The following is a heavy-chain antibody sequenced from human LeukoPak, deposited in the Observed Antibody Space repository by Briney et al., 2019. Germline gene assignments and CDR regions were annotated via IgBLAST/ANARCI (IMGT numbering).Heavy chain of an antibody. CDR1: GGSISSSSYY. V-gene: IGHV4-39*01. CDR3: ARGAGIPAAISDY. Sequence: SETLSLTCTVSGGSISSSSYYWGWIRQPPGKGLEWIGSIYYSGSTYYNPSLKSRVTISVDTSKNQFSLKLSSVTAADTAVYYCARGAGIPAAISDYWGQGTLVTVSS. D-gene: IGHD2-2*01. J-gene: IGHJ4*02. CDR2: IYYSGST.